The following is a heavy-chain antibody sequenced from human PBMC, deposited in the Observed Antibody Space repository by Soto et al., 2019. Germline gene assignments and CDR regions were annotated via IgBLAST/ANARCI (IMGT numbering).Heavy chain of an antibody. CDR1: GGTFSSYT. CDR3: ACRYCSSTSTGNDASDI. J-gene: IGHJ3*02. V-gene: IGHV1-69*02. D-gene: IGHD2-2*01. CDR2: IIPILGIA. Sequence: SVKVSCKASGGTFSSYTISWVRQAPGQGLEWMGRIIPILGIANYAQKFQGRVTITADKSTSTAYMELSSLRSEDTAVYYCACRYCSSTSTGNDASDIWGQGTMVTV.